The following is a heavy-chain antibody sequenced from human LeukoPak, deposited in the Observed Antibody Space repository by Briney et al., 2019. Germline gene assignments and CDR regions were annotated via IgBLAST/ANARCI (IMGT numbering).Heavy chain of an antibody. V-gene: IGHV3-21*01. CDR3: ALRYCSSTSCYYPEYFQH. J-gene: IGHJ1*01. CDR1: GFTFSSYS. CDR2: ISSSSSYI. D-gene: IGHD2-2*01. Sequence: NPGGSLRLSCAASGFTFSSYSMNWVRQAPGKGLEWVSSISSSSSYIYYADSVKGRFTISRDNAKNSLYLQMNSLRAEDTAVYYCALRYCSSTSCYYPEYFQHWGQGTLVTVSS.